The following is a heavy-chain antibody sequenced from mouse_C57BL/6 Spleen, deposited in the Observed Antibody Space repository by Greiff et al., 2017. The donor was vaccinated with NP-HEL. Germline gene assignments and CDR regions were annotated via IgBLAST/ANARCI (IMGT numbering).Heavy chain of an antibody. CDR3: AREEDYYGSSYDWYFDV. CDR2: IYPRSGNT. V-gene: IGHV1-81*01. CDR1: GYTFTSYG. J-gene: IGHJ1*03. Sequence: QVHVKQSGAELARPGASVKLSCKASGYTFTSYGISWVKQRTGQGLEWIGEIYPRSGNTYYNEKFKGKATLTADKSSSTAYMELRSLTSEDSAVYFCAREEDYYGSSYDWYFDVWGTGTTVTVSS. D-gene: IGHD1-1*01.